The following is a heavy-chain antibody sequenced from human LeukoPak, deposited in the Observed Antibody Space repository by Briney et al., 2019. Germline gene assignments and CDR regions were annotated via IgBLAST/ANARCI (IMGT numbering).Heavy chain of an antibody. CDR1: GYTFTSYA. J-gene: IGHJ4*02. CDR3: AREYSGYDYQFFDY. D-gene: IGHD5-12*01. V-gene: IGHV1-3*01. Sequence: ASVKVSCKASGYTFTSYAMRWVRQAPGQRLEWMGWINAGNGNTKYSQKFQGRVTITRDTSASTAYMELSSLRSEDTAVYYCAREYSGYDYQFFDYWGQGTLVTVSS. CDR2: INAGNGNT.